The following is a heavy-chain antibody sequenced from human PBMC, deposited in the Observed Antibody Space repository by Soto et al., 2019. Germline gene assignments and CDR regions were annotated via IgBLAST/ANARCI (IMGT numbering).Heavy chain of an antibody. CDR1: GFTFSYYW. V-gene: IGHV3-7*05. Sequence: DVHVMESGGGLVQPGESLRLSCAASGFTFSYYWMTWVRQAPGKGLEWVANIRGDGGVEHYLDSVKGRCSVSRNKATDSLYLQMNRLRIAVTAVYYCARNATYRDSNFYYDVFDIWGQGTMVTVSS. CDR3: ARNATYRDSNFYYDVFDI. CDR2: IRGDGGVE. D-gene: IGHD3-16*02. J-gene: IGHJ3*02.